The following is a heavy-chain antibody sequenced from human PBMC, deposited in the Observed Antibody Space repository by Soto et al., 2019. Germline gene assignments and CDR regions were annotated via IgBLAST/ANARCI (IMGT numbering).Heavy chain of an antibody. Sequence: QLHLVQSGAVVKKPGASVTVSCSASGYPVTAYYMHWVRQAPGRGLEWMGGINPATGAAKYTQTFQGRVTVHRDTSTSTVFMELSGLTSEDTAVFYCARGGGVGVAGSAAFDMWGQGTLVTVSS. CDR3: ARGGGVGVAGSAAFDM. V-gene: IGHV1-2*02. D-gene: IGHD3-3*01. CDR2: INPATGAA. J-gene: IGHJ3*02. CDR1: GYPVTAYY.